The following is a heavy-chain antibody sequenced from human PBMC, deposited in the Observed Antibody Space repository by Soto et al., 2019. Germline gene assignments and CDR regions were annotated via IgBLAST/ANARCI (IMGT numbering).Heavy chain of an antibody. CDR1: GFTFSSYA. D-gene: IGHD4-4*01. Sequence: QVQLVESGGGVVQPGRSLRLSCAASGFTFSSYAMHWVRQAPGKGLEWVAVISYDGSNKYYADSVKGRFTISRDNSKNTLYLQMNSLRAEDTAVYYCASMTTVPFVETYYFDYWGQGTLVTVSS. V-gene: IGHV3-30-3*01. J-gene: IGHJ4*02. CDR3: ASMTTVPFVETYYFDY. CDR2: ISYDGSNK.